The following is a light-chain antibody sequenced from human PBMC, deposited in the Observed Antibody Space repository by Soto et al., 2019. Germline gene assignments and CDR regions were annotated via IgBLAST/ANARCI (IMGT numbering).Light chain of an antibody. V-gene: IGLV2-8*01. Sequence: QSALTQPPSASGSPGQSVTISCTATSSDVGGYNYVSWYQQHPGEAPKLMIYEVTTRPSGVPDRFSGSKSGNTASLTVSGLQAEDEADYYCSSYAGSNDLVFGGGTKLTVL. J-gene: IGLJ2*01. CDR1: SSDVGGYNY. CDR3: SSYAGSNDLV. CDR2: EVT.